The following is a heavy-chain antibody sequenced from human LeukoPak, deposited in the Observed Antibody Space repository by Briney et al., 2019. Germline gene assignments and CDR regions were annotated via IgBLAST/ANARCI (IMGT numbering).Heavy chain of an antibody. J-gene: IGHJ5*02. CDR2: ISGFGGET. V-gene: IGHV3-23*01. CDR3: VKGGLYGLFDP. Sequence: GGSLRLSYAACGLNLLNSAVLWVRRAPGRGLEWVSTISGFGGETFYADSVKGRFSLSRDNSKHTLSLQMNSLRAEDTAVYYCVKGGLYGLFDPCGEGTLVTVSS. CDR1: GLNLLNSA. D-gene: IGHD2/OR15-2a*01.